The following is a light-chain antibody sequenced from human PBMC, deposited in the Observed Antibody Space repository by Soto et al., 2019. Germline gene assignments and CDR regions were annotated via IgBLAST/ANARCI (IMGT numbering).Light chain of an antibody. J-gene: IGKJ1*01. V-gene: IGKV1-5*01. Sequence: DIEVTQYKYSLSASVGDTVTITCRASQSVGPWVAWYQQKPGKAPKLLIYGASNLESGVPSRFSGSGYGTEFTLTITTLQPDDFATYFCQHYRRNTWSFGPGTKVDIK. CDR2: GAS. CDR3: QHYRRNTWS. CDR1: QSVGPW.